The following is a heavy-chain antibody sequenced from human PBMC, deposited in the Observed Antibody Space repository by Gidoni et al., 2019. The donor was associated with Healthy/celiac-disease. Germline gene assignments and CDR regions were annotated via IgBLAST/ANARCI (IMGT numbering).Heavy chain of an antibody. CDR1: GFTFSRYG. D-gene: IGHD3-10*01. CDR3: ARDWFPGEMATMGCFDY. CDR2: ISSSSSTI. Sequence: EVQLVESGGGLVQPGGSLRLSCAASGFTFSRYGRNWVRQAPGKGLEWVSYISSSSSTIYYADSVKGRFTISRDNAKNSLYLQMNSLRDEDTAVYYCARDWFPGEMATMGCFDYWGQGTLVTVSS. V-gene: IGHV3-48*02. J-gene: IGHJ4*02.